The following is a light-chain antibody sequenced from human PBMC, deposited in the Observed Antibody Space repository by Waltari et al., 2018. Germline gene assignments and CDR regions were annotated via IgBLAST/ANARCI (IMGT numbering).Light chain of an antibody. CDR2: AAS. V-gene: IGKV1-12*01. CDR3: QQAKTFPPWT. CDR1: QDVRTW. J-gene: IGKJ1*01. Sequence: DIQMTQSPYYVSASVGDRVTITCRASQDVRTWLSWYQQKPGKAPNLLIYAASTLRTGVPARFSGSGSGTEFTLTISSLQPEDFATYYCQQAKTFPPWTFGQGTKVEIK.